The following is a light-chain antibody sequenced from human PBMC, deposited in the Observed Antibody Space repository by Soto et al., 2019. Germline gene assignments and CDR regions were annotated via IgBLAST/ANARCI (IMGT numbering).Light chain of an antibody. V-gene: IGKV1-9*01. Sequence: DIQLAQSPFFLSAAVGDRVTITCRASQGISNYLAWYHQKPGKAPKLLIHTASTLQSGVPSRFSGSGSGTEFTLTISSLQPEDFATYYCQQRHSYPITFGQGTRLEIK. CDR3: QQRHSYPIT. J-gene: IGKJ5*01. CDR2: TAS. CDR1: QGISNY.